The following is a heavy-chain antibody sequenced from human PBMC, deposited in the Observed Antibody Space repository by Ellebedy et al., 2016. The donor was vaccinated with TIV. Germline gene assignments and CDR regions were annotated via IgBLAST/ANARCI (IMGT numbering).Heavy chain of an antibody. V-gene: IGHV3-7*01. Sequence: GESLKISCAAWGFSFSNFWMSWVRQAPGKGLEWVAHIKTDGSETYYVDSVKCRFTISRENAKNALFLQMDGLGVDDSAVYYCARGGGCGSGDCWAFDYWGQGTLVTVSS. CDR2: IKTDGSET. CDR1: GFSFSNFW. D-gene: IGHD2-21*02. J-gene: IGHJ4*02. CDR3: ARGGGCGSGDCWAFDY.